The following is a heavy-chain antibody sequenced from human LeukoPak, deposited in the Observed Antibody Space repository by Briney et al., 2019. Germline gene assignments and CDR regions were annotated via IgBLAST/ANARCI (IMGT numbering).Heavy chain of an antibody. CDR1: DYSISSGYY. D-gene: IGHD3-22*01. J-gene: IGHJ1*01. CDR2: IYHSGST. Sequence: SETLFLTCTVSDYSISSGYYWGWIRQPPGKGLEWIGSIYHSGSTYYNPSLKSRVTISVDTSKNQFSLKLTSVTAADTAVYYCARMVQSTDSSGFYLPEYFQHWGQGTLVTVSS. V-gene: IGHV4-38-2*02. CDR3: ARMVQSTDSSGFYLPEYFQH.